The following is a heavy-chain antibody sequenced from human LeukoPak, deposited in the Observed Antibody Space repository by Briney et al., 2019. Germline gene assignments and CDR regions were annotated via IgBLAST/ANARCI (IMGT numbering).Heavy chain of an antibody. CDR3: ARAPVAGTPLATPFFDY. V-gene: IGHV4-59*01. Sequence: PSETLSLTCTVSGGSISSYYWSWIRQPPGKGLEWIGYIYYSGSTNYNPSLKSRVTISVDTSKNQFSLKLSSVTAADTAVYYCARAPVAGTPLATPFFDYWGQGTLVTVSS. CDR2: IYYSGST. D-gene: IGHD6-19*01. CDR1: GGSISSYY. J-gene: IGHJ4*02.